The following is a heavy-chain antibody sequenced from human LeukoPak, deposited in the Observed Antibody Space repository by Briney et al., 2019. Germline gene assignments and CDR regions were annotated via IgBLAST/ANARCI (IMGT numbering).Heavy chain of an antibody. CDR1: GGSISSFS. D-gene: IGHD1-26*01. CDR3: AREGAADAFDI. Sequence: SETLSLTCTVSGGSISSFSWSWIRQPPGKGLEWIGYIYYSGSTNYNPSLKSRVTISVDTSKNQFSLKLSSVTAADTAVYFCAREGAADAFDIWGQGTMVTVSS. J-gene: IGHJ3*02. V-gene: IGHV4-59*12. CDR2: IYYSGST.